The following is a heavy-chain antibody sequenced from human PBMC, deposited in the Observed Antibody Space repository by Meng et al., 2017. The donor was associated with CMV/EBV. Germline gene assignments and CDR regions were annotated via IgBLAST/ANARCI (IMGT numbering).Heavy chain of an antibody. CDR2: IYYSGST. Sequence: TFSSYWMSWVRQAPGKGLEWIGSIYYSGSTYYNPSLKSRVTISVDTSKNQFSLKLSSVTAADTAVYYCARHKGASSSWRGGFDYWGQGTLVTVSS. V-gene: IGHV4-39*01. D-gene: IGHD6-13*01. CDR3: ARHKGASSSWRGGFDY. CDR1: TFSSYW. J-gene: IGHJ4*02.